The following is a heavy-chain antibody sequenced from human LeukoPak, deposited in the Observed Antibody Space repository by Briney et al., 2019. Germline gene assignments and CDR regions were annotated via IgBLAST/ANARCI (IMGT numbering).Heavy chain of an antibody. CDR2: IDPKSGDK. CDR3: ATIVGAAAGAFAFDI. V-gene: IGHV1-2*02. CDR1: GFTFTGYY. Sequence: GASVKVSCKASGFTFTGYYVHWVRQAPGQGLEWMGWIDPKSGDKNYAQKLQGRVTMTRDTSISTAYMELTSLRSDDTAVYYCATIVGAAAGAFAFDIWGQGTMVTVSS. J-gene: IGHJ3*02. D-gene: IGHD6-13*01.